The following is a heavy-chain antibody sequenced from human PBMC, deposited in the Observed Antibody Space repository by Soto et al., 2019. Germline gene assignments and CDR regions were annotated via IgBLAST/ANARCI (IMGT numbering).Heavy chain of an antibody. D-gene: IGHD3-16*02. CDR2: IIPILGTA. CDR1: GGTFSSYT. V-gene: IGHV1-69*08. J-gene: IGHJ5*02. Sequence: ASVKVSCKASGGTFSSYTISWVRQAPGQGLEWMGRIIPILGTANYAQKFQGRVTITADESTSTAYMELSSLRSEDTAVYYCASLVRFYDYVWGSYRYPSWGQGTLVTVSS. CDR3: ASLVRFYDYVWGSYRYPS.